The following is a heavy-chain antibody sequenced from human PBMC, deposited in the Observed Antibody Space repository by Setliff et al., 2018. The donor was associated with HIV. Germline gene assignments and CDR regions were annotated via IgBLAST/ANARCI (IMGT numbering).Heavy chain of an antibody. D-gene: IGHD6-19*01. Sequence: SETLSLTCTVSGGSINSGSYYWNWIRQPAGKGLEWIGRIHTSGNTNYNPSLKSRVTISVDTSKSQFSLKLSSPTAADTAVYYCADLYSGWYSAEYFQHWGQGTLVTVSS. V-gene: IGHV4-61*02. CDR2: IHTSGNT. CDR1: GGSINSGSYY. CDR3: ADLYSGWYSAEYFQH. J-gene: IGHJ1*01.